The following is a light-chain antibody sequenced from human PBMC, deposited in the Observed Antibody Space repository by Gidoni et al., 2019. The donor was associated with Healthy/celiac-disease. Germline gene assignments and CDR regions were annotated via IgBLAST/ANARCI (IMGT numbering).Light chain of an antibody. CDR1: QSISSY. J-gene: IGKJ1*01. CDR2: AAS. V-gene: IGKV1-39*01. Sequence: DIQMTHSPSSLAASVGDRVTITCRTSQSISSYLNWYQQKPGKAPKLLIYAASSLQSGVPSRFSGSGSGTDFTLTSSRLQPEDFATYYCQQSYSTSWTFGQGTKVEIK. CDR3: QQSYSTSWT.